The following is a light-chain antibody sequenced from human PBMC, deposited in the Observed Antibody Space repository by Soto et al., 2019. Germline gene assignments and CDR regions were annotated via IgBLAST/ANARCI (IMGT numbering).Light chain of an antibody. CDR2: AAF. CDR1: QGLSSY. V-gene: IGKV1-9*01. J-gene: IGKJ5*01. Sequence: DIQMTQSPSTLSASVGDSVTITCRASQGLSSYLAWYQQKPGKAPNLLIYAAFTLQSGVPSRFSGSGSGTEFTLTIRSLQPEDFATYYCKQLKSYPITFGQGTRLEIK. CDR3: KQLKSYPIT.